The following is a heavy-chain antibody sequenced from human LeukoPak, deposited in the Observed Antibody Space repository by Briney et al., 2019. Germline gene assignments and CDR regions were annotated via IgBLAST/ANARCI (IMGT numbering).Heavy chain of an antibody. CDR1: GFTFSNYG. D-gene: IGHD2-2*01. V-gene: IGHV3-30*03. CDR3: ARGLVVVVPAASDYWFDP. CDR2: ISSDGRNK. Sequence: GGSLRLSCAASGFTFSNYGMHWVRQAPGKGLEWVAVISSDGRNKDYADSVKGRFTISRDNAKNSLYLQMNSLRAEDTAVYYCARGLVVVVPAASDYWFDPWGQGTLVTVSS. J-gene: IGHJ5*02.